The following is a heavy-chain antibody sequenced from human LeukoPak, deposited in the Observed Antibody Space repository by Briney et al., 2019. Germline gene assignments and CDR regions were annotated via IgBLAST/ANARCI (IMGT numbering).Heavy chain of an antibody. CDR2: ISSSGSTI. CDR3: ARDRGSSCSYYYYGMDV. D-gene: IGHD6-13*01. CDR1: GFTFSDYY. J-gene: IGHJ6*02. Sequence: PGGSLRLSCAASGFTFSDYYMSWIRQAPGKGLEWVSYISSSGSTIYYADSVKGRFTISRDNAKNSLYLQMNSLRAEDTAVYYCARDRGSSCSYYYYGMDVWGQGTTVTVSS. V-gene: IGHV3-11*01.